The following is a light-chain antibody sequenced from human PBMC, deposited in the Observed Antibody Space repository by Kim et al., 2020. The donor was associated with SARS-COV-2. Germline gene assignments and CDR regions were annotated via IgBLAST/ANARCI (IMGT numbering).Light chain of an antibody. CDR1: QSVSSSY. J-gene: IGKJ3*01. Sequence: SPGERAALSCRARQSVSSSYLAWYQHNPGQAPRLLIYGASTRASGNPDKFSGSGSGTDFTLTISRLEPEDFAVYYCQQYGSSPFTFGPGTKVDIK. CDR3: QQYGSSPFT. CDR2: GAS. V-gene: IGKV3-20*01.